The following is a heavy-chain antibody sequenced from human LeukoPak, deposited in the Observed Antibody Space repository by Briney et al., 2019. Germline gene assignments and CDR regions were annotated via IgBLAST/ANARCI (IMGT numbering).Heavy chain of an antibody. D-gene: IGHD2-21*02. CDR2: IWYDGSNK. CDR1: GFTFSSYG. V-gene: IGHV3-33*01. J-gene: IGHJ4*02. Sequence: GGSLRLSCAASGFTFSSYGMHWVRQAPGKGLEWVAVIWYDGSNKYYADSAKGRFTISRDNSKNTLYLQMNSLRAEDTAVYYCARGHIVVVTAIGGYWGQGTLVTVSS. CDR3: ARGHIVVVTAIGGY.